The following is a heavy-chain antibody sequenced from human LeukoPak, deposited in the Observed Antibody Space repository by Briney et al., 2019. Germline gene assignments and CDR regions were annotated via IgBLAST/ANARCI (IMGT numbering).Heavy chain of an antibody. J-gene: IGHJ4*02. Sequence: PGGSLRLSCAVSVFTFSNFAMIRVRQAPGKGLEWVSAISGSGDKTHYADSVKGRFTISRDNSKSVLYMQLNNLRLEDTAVYYCGEGHWGRGTLVTVSS. CDR1: VFTFSNFA. V-gene: IGHV3-23*01. CDR2: ISGSGDKT. CDR3: GEGH.